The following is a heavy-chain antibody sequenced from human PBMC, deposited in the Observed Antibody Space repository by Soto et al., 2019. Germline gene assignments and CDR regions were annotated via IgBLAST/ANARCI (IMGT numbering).Heavy chain of an antibody. CDR3: ARDLEYSSSDWFDP. V-gene: IGHV1-69*04. CDR1: GGTFSSYT. CDR2: IIPILGIA. J-gene: IGHJ5*02. Sequence: QVQLVHSGAEVKKPGSSVKVSCKASGGTFSSYTISWVRQAPGQGLEWMGRIIPILGIANYAQKFQGRVTITADKSTSTAYMELSSLRSEDTAVYYCARDLEYSSSDWFDPWGQGTLVTVSS. D-gene: IGHD6-6*01.